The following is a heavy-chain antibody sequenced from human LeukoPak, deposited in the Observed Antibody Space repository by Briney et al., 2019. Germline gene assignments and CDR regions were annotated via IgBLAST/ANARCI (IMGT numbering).Heavy chain of an antibody. CDR3: VRGWQQLGS. CDR2: ISSSGGNI. CDR1: GFNFSDFF. D-gene: IGHD1-1*01. J-gene: IGHJ5*02. Sequence: GGAPRIPCSGSGFNFSDFFMNRIRQAPGKGVEGISYISSSGGNIKYADSVQGRFTISRDNAKKSLYLQMNSLTAEDTAVYYCVRGWQQLGSWGRGTLVTVSS. V-gene: IGHV3-11*01.